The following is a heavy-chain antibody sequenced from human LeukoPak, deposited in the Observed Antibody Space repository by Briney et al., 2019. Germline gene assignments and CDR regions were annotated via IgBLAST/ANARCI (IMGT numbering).Heavy chain of an antibody. J-gene: IGHJ5*02. V-gene: IGHV4-34*01. CDR2: INHSGST. Sequence: PSETLSHTCAVYGGSFSGYYWSWIRQPPGKGLEWIGEINHSGSTNYNPSLKSRVTISVDTSKNQFSLKLSSVTAADTAVYYCAQKRYDFWSGPPGYSWFDPWGQGPLVTVSS. CDR1: GGSFSGYY. CDR3: AQKRYDFWSGPPGYSWFDP. D-gene: IGHD3-3*01.